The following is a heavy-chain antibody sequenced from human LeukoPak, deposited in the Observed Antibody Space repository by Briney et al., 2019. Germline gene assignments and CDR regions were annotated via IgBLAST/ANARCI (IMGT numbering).Heavy chain of an antibody. V-gene: IGHV1-8*01. D-gene: IGHD3-3*01. Sequence: LWASVKVSCKASGYTFTSYDINWVRQATGQGLEWMGWMNPNSGNTGYAQKFQGRVTMTRNTSISTAYMELSSLRSEDTAVYYCARGGIYDFWSGYDYWGQGTLVTVSS. J-gene: IGHJ4*02. CDR1: GYTFTSYD. CDR2: MNPNSGNT. CDR3: ARGGIYDFWSGYDY.